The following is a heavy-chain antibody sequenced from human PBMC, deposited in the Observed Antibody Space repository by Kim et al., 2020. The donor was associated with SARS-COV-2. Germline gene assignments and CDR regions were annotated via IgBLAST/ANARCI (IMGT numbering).Heavy chain of an antibody. D-gene: IGHD5-12*01. Sequence: GGSLRLSCAASGFTFSSYSMNWVRQAPGKGLEWVSSISSSSSYIYYADSVKGRFTISRDNAKNSLYLQMNSLRAEDTAVYYCARERAPIYSGYVGGGDWFDPWGQGTLVTVSS. CDR1: GFTFSSYS. CDR2: ISSSSSYI. V-gene: IGHV3-21*01. J-gene: IGHJ5*02. CDR3: ARERAPIYSGYVGGGDWFDP.